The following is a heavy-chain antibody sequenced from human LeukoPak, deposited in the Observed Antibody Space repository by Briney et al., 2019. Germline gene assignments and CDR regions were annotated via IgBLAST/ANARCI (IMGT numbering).Heavy chain of an antibody. CDR1: GFTFSSYW. CDR2: INPDGSTT. J-gene: IGHJ4*01. D-gene: IGHD1-26*01. CDR3: ARVHTGSYHFEY. Sequence: PGGSLRLSCADSGFTFSSYWMQWVRQAPGKALVWVSRINPDGSTTTYADSVKGRFTISRDNAKNTLYLQMNSLRAEDTAVYYCARVHTGSYHFEYWGHGTLVTVSS. V-gene: IGHV3-74*01.